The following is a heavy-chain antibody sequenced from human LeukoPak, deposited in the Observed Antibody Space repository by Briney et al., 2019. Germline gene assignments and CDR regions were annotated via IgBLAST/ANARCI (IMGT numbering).Heavy chain of an antibody. J-gene: IGHJ4*02. D-gene: IGHD5-24*01. V-gene: IGHV3-64D*06. CDR3: VKDRVATITDYFEH. Sequence: GGSLRLSCSASGFTFSGYAMHWVRQAPGKGLEYVSAISSNGGSTYYADSVKGRFTISRDNSKNTLFLQMSSLRAEDTAVYHCVKDRVATITDYFEHWGQGALVTVSS. CDR1: GFTFSGYA. CDR2: ISSNGGST.